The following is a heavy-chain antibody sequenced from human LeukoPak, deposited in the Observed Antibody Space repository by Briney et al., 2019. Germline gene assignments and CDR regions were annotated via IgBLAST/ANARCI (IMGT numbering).Heavy chain of an antibody. D-gene: IGHD6-19*01. Sequence: GGSLRLSCAASGFTFSSYGMHRVRQAPGKGLEWVAVIWYDGSNKYYADSVKGRFTISRDNSKNTLYLQMNSLRTEDTAVYYCARDVQWRFDYWGQGTLVTVSS. CDR1: GFTFSSYG. J-gene: IGHJ4*02. CDR3: ARDVQWRFDY. V-gene: IGHV3-33*01. CDR2: IWYDGSNK.